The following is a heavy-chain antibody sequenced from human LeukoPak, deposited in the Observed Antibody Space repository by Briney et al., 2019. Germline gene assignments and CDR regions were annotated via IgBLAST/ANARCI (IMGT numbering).Heavy chain of an antibody. Sequence: GGSLRLSCAASGFTFSSYWMSWVRQAPGKGLEWVANIKQDGSEKYYVDSMKGRFTISRDNAKNSLFLQINSLRAEDTAVYYCAGGARGYNWYFDLWGRGTLVTVSS. CDR3: AGGARGYNWYFDL. CDR1: GFTFSSYW. J-gene: IGHJ2*01. D-gene: IGHD3-16*01. CDR2: IKQDGSEK. V-gene: IGHV3-7*01.